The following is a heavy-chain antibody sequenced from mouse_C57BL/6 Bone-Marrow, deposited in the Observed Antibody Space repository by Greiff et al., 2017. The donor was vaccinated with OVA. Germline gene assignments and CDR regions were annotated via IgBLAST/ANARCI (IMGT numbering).Heavy chain of an antibody. Sequence: QVQLQQSGAELANPGASVKLSCKASGYTFTSYWLHWVKQRPGQGLEWIGYINPSSGYTKSNQKFKDKATLTADKSTSTAYMQLSSLTEEDSAVVDCARSAAQGFAYWGQGTLVTVSA. V-gene: IGHV1-7*01. CDR3: ARSAAQGFAY. CDR2: INPSSGYT. D-gene: IGHD1-2*01. CDR1: GYTFTSYW. J-gene: IGHJ3*01.